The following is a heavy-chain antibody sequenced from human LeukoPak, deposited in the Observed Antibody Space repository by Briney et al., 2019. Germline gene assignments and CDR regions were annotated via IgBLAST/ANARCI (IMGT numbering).Heavy chain of an antibody. Sequence: PGGSLRLSCAASGFTFSSYSMNWVRQAPGKGLEWVSYISSSSSTIYYADSVKGRFTISRDNAKSSLYLQMNSLRAEDTAVYYCARDLSGLSDAFDIWGQGTMVTVSS. CDR1: GFTFSSYS. D-gene: IGHD4/OR15-4a*01. CDR2: ISSSSSTI. J-gene: IGHJ3*02. CDR3: ARDLSGLSDAFDI. V-gene: IGHV3-48*01.